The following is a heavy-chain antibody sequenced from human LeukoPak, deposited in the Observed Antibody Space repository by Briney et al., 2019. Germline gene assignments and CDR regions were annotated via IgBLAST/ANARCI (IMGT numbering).Heavy chain of an antibody. D-gene: IGHD6-19*01. CDR3: ARASGIAVAGTIFAFDI. Sequence: PGGSLRLSCAASGFTFSDYYMSGIRQAPGKGLEWVSYISSSSSYTNYADSVKGRFTISRDNAKNSLYLKMNSLRAEDTAVYYCARASGIAVAGTIFAFDIWGQGTMVTVSS. CDR2: ISSSSSYT. J-gene: IGHJ3*02. CDR1: GFTFSDYY. V-gene: IGHV3-11*05.